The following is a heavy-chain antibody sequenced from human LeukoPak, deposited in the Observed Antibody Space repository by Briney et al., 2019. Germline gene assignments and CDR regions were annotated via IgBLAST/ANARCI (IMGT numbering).Heavy chain of an antibody. CDR2: ISPIFGTA. CDR3: ARASERYQLLPPYYYYYMDV. V-gene: IGHV1-69*05. D-gene: IGHD2-2*01. Sequence: GASVTVSCKSSGGTFSSYAISWVRQAPGQGLEWMGGISPIFGTANYAQKFQGRVTITTDESTSTAYMELSSLRSEDTAVYYCARASERYQLLPPYYYYYMDVWGKGTTVTVSS. J-gene: IGHJ6*03. CDR1: GGTFSSYA.